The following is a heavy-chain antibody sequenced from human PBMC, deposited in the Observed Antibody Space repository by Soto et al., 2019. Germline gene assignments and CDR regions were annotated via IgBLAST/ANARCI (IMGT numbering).Heavy chain of an antibody. V-gene: IGHV3-73*02. CDR2: IRSKVKDYAT. D-gene: IGHD3-16*01. CDR3: CTLGEWGSDSCY. J-gene: IGHJ4*02. CDR1: GFTFSDAP. Sequence: EVQLVESGGGSVQPGGSLKLSCAGSGFTFSDAPVHWVRQASGKGLEWIGRIRSKVKDYATAYSESIKARFTISRDDSKYTAYLQIICLETDDSAMYYCCTLGEWGSDSCYCGQGTLVSVSS.